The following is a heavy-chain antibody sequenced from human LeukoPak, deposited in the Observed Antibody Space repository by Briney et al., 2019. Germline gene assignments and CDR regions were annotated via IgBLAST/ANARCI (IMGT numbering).Heavy chain of an antibody. CDR1: GGSISSYY. V-gene: IGHV4-59*12. J-gene: IGHJ4*02. Sequence: PSETLSLTCTVSGGSISSYYWSWIRQPPGKGLEWLGYIYYSGSTNYNPSLKSRVTISVDTSKNQFSLKLSSVTAADTAVYYCARGGYSGSYYEDYWGQGALVTVSS. CDR3: ARGGYSGSYYEDY. CDR2: IYYSGST. D-gene: IGHD1-26*01.